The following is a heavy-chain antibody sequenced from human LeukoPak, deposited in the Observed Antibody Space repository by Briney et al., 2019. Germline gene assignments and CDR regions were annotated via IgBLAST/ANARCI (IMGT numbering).Heavy chain of an antibody. D-gene: IGHD2-2*01. V-gene: IGHV1-18*01. CDR2: ISAYNGNT. CDR3: ARSSGSRYYCSSTSCYWSRDDAFDI. Sequence: GASVKVSCKASGYTFTSYGISWVRQAPGQGLEWMGWISAYNGNTNYAQKLQGRVTMTTDTSTSTAYMELRSLRSDDTAVYYCARSSGSRYYCSSTSCYWSRDDAFDIWGQGTMVTVSS. J-gene: IGHJ3*02. CDR1: GYTFTSYG.